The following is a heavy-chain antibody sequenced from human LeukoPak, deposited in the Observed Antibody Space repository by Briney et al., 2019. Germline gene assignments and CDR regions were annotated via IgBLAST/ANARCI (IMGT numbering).Heavy chain of an antibody. CDR2: ISSSSDYI. J-gene: IGHJ4*02. CDR1: GFTFSTYS. Sequence: GGSLSLSCAASGFTFSTYSMNWVRQAPGKGLEWVSSISSSSDYIYYADSVKGRFSITRDNARNSLYLQMNSLRAEDTAVYYCASSRPWKNWGQGTLVTVSS. CDR3: ASSRPWKN. V-gene: IGHV3-21*01. D-gene: IGHD1-1*01.